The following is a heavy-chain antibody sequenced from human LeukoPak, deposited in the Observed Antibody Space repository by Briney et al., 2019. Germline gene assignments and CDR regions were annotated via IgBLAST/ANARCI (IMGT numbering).Heavy chain of an antibody. D-gene: IGHD7-27*01. J-gene: IGHJ4*02. CDR2: IYYSGST. V-gene: IGHV4-31*03. CDR1: GVSISSGGYY. Sequence: SQTLSLTCTVSGVSISSGGYYWSWIRQHPGKGLEWVGYIYYSGSTYYNPSLKSRVTISVDTSKNQFSLKPSSVTAADTAVYYCARVGLGRMDYFDYWGQGTLVTVSS. CDR3: ARVGLGRMDYFDY.